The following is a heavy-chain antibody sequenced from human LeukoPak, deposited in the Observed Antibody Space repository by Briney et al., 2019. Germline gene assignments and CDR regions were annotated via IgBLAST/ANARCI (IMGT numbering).Heavy chain of an antibody. CDR2: ISYDGSNK. CDR1: GFTFSSYA. J-gene: IGHJ6*02. D-gene: IGHD4-11*01. CDR3: ARDGSSNYYYYYYGMDV. Sequence: GGSLRLSCAASGFTFSSYAMHWVRQAPGKGLEWVAVISYDGSNKYYADSVKGRFTISRDNSKNTLYLQMNSLRAEDTAVYYCARDGSSNYYYYYYGMDVWGQGTTVTVSS. V-gene: IGHV3-30-3*01.